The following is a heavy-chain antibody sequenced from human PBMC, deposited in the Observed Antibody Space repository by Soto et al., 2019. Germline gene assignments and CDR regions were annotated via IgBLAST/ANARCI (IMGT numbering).Heavy chain of an antibody. J-gene: IGHJ5*02. CDR3: ARVIVPTSVTTANYLDP. CDR1: GYTFTTYY. Sequence: QVQLVQSGADVKKPGASVKVSCKASGYTFTTYYIHWVRQAPGQGLEWMGIINPSGGRTNYAQKFQGRVTMTSDTSTSTVYMELSRPRSDDTAVYFCARVIVPTSVTTANYLDPWGHGTLVTVSS. D-gene: IGHD4-17*01. CDR2: INPSGGRT. V-gene: IGHV1-46*01.